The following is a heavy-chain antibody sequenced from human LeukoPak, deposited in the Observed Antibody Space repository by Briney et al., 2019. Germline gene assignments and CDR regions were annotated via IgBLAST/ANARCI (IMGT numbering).Heavy chain of an antibody. CDR3: ARGGELRYFDWLLF. V-gene: IGHV3-74*01. CDR2: INSDGSGT. D-gene: IGHD3-9*01. CDR1: GFTFSSYW. J-gene: IGHJ4*02. Sequence: GGSLRLSCAASGFTFSSYWMHWVRQAPGKGLVWVSRINSDGSGTSYADSVKGRFTISRDNAKNTLYLQMNSLRAEDTAVYYCARGGELRYFDWLLFGGQGTLVTVSS.